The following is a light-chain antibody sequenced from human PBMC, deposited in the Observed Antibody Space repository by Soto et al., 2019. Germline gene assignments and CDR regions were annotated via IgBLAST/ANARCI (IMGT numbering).Light chain of an antibody. J-gene: IGKJ1*01. CDR2: AAS. V-gene: IGKV3-20*01. Sequence: EIVLTQSPGTLSLSPGDRATLSCRASQNLGSGYLAWYQQKPGQAPRILIYAASTRATGIPDRFSGSGSGIDYSLTISRLEPEDFAVYYCQQYDTSPRTFGQGTKVDIK. CDR3: QQYDTSPRT. CDR1: QNLGSGY.